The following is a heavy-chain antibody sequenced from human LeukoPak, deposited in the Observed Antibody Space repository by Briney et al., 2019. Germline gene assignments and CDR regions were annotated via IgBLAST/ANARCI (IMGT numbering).Heavy chain of an antibody. CDR1: GGTFSSYA. CDR2: IIPIFGTA. D-gene: IGHD4-17*01. CDR3: ARPPIYGDYYYFDY. J-gene: IGHJ4*02. V-gene: IGHV1-69*13. Sequence: ASVKVSCKASGGTFSSYAISWVRQAPGQGLEWMGVIIPIFGTANYAQKFQGRVTITADESTSTAYMELSSLRSEDTAVYYCARPPIYGDYYYFDYWGQGTLVTVSS.